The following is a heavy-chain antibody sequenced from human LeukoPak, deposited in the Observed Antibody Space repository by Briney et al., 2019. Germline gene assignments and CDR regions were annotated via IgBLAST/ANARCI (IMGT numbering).Heavy chain of an antibody. V-gene: IGHV4-30-4*01. J-gene: IGHJ4*02. CDR3: AGSVAATPLFEVPPRFDY. CDR2: IYYSGST. Sequence: PSETLSLTCTVSGGSISSGDYYWSWIRQPPGKGLEWIGYIYYSGSTCYNPSLKSRVTISVDTSKNQFSLKLSSVTAADTAVYYCAGSVAATPLFEVPPRFDYWGQGTLVTVSS. CDR1: GGSISSGDYY. D-gene: IGHD2-15*01.